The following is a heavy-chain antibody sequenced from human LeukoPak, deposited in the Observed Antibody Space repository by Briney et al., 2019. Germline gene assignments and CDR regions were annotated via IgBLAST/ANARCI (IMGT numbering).Heavy chain of an antibody. V-gene: IGHV3-11*01. CDR3: TRESRGSYHAFAS. CDR2: ITTSGSST. CDR1: GFSLSDYY. J-gene: IGHJ1*01. Sequence: GGSPTLSCAASGFSLSDYYMSWVRQAPGKQLEWISYITTSGSSTDYADSVKGRFTISRDNAKNSVVLQMDSLRAEDTAVYYCTRESRGSYHAFASWSQGSLVSVSS. D-gene: IGHD3-16*01.